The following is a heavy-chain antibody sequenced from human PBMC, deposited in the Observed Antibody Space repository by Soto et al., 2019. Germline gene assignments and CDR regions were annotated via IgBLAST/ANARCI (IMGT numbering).Heavy chain of an antibody. CDR3: ARDAEGSITGFFAH. J-gene: IGHJ4*02. CDR2: TYYSGTT. Sequence: QVQLQESGPGLVKPSQTLSLNCTVSGASITRGGYFWNWIRQLPGKGLEWIGHTYYSGTTSSNPSFKRRVSISVDTSENLFSLTLTSVTAADTAIYYCARDAEGSITGFFAHWGQGILVTVSS. D-gene: IGHD1-20*01. CDR1: GASITRGGYF. V-gene: IGHV4-31*02.